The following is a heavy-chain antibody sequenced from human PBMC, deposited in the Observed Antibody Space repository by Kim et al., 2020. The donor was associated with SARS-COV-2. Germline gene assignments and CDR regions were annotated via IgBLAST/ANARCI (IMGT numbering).Heavy chain of an antibody. D-gene: IGHD3-3*01. CDR1: GFTFSSYA. CDR2: ISYDGSTK. Sequence: GGSLRLSCAASGFTFSSYAMHWVRQAPGKGLEWVAVISYDGSTKYYADSVKGRFTISRDNSKNTLYLQMNSLRAEDTAVYYCARSTIFGPVGCSGQGTLFTVSS. V-gene: IGHV3-30*04. J-gene: IGHJ4*02. CDR3: ARSTIFGPVGC.